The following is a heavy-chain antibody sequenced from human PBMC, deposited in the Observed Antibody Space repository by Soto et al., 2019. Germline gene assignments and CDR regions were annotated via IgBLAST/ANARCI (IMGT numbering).Heavy chain of an antibody. J-gene: IGHJ4*02. D-gene: IGHD3-22*01. CDR1: GGSVRSGSYY. CDR2: IYQSGTT. CDR3: ARDSSGRHDY. Sequence: SETLSLTCSVSGGSVRSGSYYWTWIRQPPGKGLERIGYIYQSGTTNYNASLKSRVTISIDTSKNQFFLKLNSVTAADTDVYYCARDSSGRHDYWGQGTLVTVSS. V-gene: IGHV4-61*01.